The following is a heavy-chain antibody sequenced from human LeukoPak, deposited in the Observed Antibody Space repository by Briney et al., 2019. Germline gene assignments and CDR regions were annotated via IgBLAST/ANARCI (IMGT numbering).Heavy chain of an antibody. J-gene: IGHJ4*02. CDR3: ARGHFDYGDYGSATDY. V-gene: IGHV3-74*01. D-gene: IGHD4-17*01. CDR2: INSDGSST. CDR1: GFTFSSYA. Sequence: GGSPRLSCAASGFTFSSYAMSWVRQAPGKGLEWVSRINSDGSSTSYADSVKGRFTISRDNAKNTLYLQMNSLRAEDTAVYYCARGHFDYGDYGSATDYWGQGTLVTVSS.